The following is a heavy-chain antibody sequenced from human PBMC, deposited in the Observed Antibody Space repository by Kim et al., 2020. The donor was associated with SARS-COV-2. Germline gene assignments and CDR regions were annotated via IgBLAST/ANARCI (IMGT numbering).Heavy chain of an antibody. V-gene: IGHV3-43*01. J-gene: IGHJ4*02. D-gene: IGHD3-16*01. CDR2: GST. Sequence: GSTFNDDSVKGRFTISRDNRENALHMQMNSLTIEDSALYYCAKEKSRIWDFWGQGTLVTVSS. CDR3: AKEKSRIWDF.